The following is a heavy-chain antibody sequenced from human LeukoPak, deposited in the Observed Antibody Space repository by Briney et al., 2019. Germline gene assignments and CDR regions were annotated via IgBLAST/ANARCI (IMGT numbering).Heavy chain of an antibody. CDR3: ARGLPYCSSTSCPKDYYYYYMDV. V-gene: IGHV4-34*01. CDR2: INHSGST. Sequence: SETLSLTCAVYGGSFGGYYWSWIRQPPGKGLEWIGEINHSGSTNYNPSLKSRVTISVDTSKNQFSLKLSSVTAADTAVYYCARGLPYCSSTSCPKDYYYYYMDVWGKGTTVTVSS. CDR1: GGSFGGYY. J-gene: IGHJ6*03. D-gene: IGHD2-2*01.